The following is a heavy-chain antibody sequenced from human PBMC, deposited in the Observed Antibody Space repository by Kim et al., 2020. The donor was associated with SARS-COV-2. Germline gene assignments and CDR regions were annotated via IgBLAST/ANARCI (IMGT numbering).Heavy chain of an antibody. Sequence: NPSLKSRVTRSVDTSKNQFSLKLSSVTAADTAVYYCARAGDNWNEGWFDPWGQGTLVTVSS. CDR3: ARAGDNWNEGWFDP. V-gene: IGHV4-59*01. D-gene: IGHD1-1*01. J-gene: IGHJ5*02.